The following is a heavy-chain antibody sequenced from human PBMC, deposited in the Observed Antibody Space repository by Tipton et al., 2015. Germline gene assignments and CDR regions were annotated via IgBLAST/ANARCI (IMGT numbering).Heavy chain of an antibody. CDR3: ARAPSDYDIWSGTFDY. J-gene: IGHJ4*02. CDR2: IYHSGST. D-gene: IGHD3-3*01. CDR1: GGSISSSSYY. Sequence: TLSLTCAVSGGSISSSSYYWGWIRQPPGKGLEWIGIIYHSGSTYYNPSLKSRVTISVDTSKKQFSLRLSSVTAADTAVYYCARAPSDYDIWSGTFDYWGQGTLVTVSS. V-gene: IGHV4-39*01.